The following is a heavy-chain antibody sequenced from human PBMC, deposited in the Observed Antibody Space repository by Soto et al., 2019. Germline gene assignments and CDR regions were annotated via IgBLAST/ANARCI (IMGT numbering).Heavy chain of an antibody. CDR3: VRGASLNFDY. CDR2: VNWNGGST. CDR1: GFTFDDYG. D-gene: IGHD1-26*01. V-gene: IGHV3-20*04. Sequence: PGGSLRLSCAASGFTFDDYGMSWARQAPGKGLEWVSGVNWNGGSTGCADSVKGRFTISRDNAKNSLYLQMNSLRAEDTAFYYCVRGASLNFDYWGQGTLVTVSS. J-gene: IGHJ4*02.